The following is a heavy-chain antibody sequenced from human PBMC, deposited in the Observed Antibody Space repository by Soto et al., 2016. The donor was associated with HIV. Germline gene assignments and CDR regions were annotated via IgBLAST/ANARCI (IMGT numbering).Heavy chain of an antibody. CDR3: ARVGSGATGWFDP. J-gene: IGHJ5*02. Sequence: QVRLVESGGGLVKPGGSLRLSCEASGFIFSDYYMSWIRQAPGKGLEWVSYISNGGSYKSYADSVKGRFTISRDKAKKSLYLQMNSLRAEDTAVYYCARVGSGATGWFDPWGRGTLVSVSS. V-gene: IGHV3-11*05. CDR1: GFIFSDYY. CDR2: ISNGGSYK. D-gene: IGHD3-10*01.